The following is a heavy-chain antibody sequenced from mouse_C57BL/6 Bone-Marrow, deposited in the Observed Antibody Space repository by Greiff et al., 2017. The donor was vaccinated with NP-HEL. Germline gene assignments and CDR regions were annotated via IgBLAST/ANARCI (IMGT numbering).Heavy chain of an antibody. J-gene: IGHJ4*01. CDR2: IWGDGST. CDR1: GFSLTSYG. CDR3: AKPLITTVVASDYYAMDY. D-gene: IGHD1-1*01. Sequence: VHLVESGPGLVAPSQSLSITCTVSGFSLTSYGVSWVRQPPGKGLEWLGVIWGDGSTNYHSALISRLSISKDNSKSQVFLKLNSLQTDDTATYYCAKPLITTVVASDYYAMDYWGQGTSVTVSS. V-gene: IGHV2-3*01.